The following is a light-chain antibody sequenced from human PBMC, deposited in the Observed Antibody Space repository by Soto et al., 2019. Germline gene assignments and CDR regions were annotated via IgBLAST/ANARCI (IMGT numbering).Light chain of an antibody. CDR2: DAS. Sequence: DIQMTQSPSSLSASVGDRVTIACQSSHDVSRNLNWFQQKPGEAPKLLIYDASNLERGVPSRFSASGSGTDFNFTISSLQPEDVATYYCQQYNSMLSFGGGTEIELK. CDR1: HDVSRN. CDR3: QQYNSMLS. V-gene: IGKV1-33*01. J-gene: IGKJ4*01.